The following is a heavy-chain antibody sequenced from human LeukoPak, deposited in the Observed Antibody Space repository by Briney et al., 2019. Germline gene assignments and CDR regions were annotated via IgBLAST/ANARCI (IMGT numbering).Heavy chain of an antibody. CDR3: ARGGWPYYFDY. CDR2: IHSDGSST. Sequence: GGSLRLSCAASGFTFGSYSMNWVRQAPGKGLEWVSRIHSDGSSTSYADSVRGRFTISRDDAKSTLYLQMNSLRAEDTAVYYCARGGWPYYFDYWGQGTLVTVSS. V-gene: IGHV3-74*01. D-gene: IGHD3-22*01. CDR1: GFTFGSYS. J-gene: IGHJ4*02.